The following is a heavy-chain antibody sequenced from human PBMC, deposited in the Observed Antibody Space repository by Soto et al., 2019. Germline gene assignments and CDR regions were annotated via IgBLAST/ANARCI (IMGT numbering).Heavy chain of an antibody. J-gene: IGHJ6*02. CDR2: IIPIFGTA. V-gene: IGHV1-69*13. Sequence: SVKVSCKASGGTFSSYAISWVRQAPGQGLEWMGGIIPIFGTANYAQKFQGRVTITADESTSTAYMELSSLRSEDTAVYYCAREPNSSNYDILTGPHPGGMASGAKGPGSPSP. D-gene: IGHD3-9*01. CDR1: GGTFSSYA. CDR3: AREPNSSNYDILTGPHPGGMAS.